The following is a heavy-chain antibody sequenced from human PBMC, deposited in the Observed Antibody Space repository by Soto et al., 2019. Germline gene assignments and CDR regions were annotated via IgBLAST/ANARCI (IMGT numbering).Heavy chain of an antibody. CDR3: ARRWGRTFDS. V-gene: IGHV4-59*08. J-gene: IGHJ4*02. Sequence: SETLSLTCTVSGGSISSYYWSWIRQPPGKGLEWIGYIYYSGSTNYNPSLKSRVTISVDTSKNQFSLKLSSVTAADTAVYYCARRWGRTFDSWGQRTLLTVSS. D-gene: IGHD7-27*01. CDR2: IYYSGST. CDR1: GGSISSYY.